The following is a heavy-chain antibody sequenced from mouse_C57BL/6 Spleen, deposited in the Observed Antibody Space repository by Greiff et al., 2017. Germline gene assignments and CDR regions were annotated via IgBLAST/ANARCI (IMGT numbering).Heavy chain of an antibody. V-gene: IGHV1-50*01. CDR1: GYTFTSYW. Sequence: QVQLQQPGAELVKPGASVKLSCKASGYTFTSYWMQWVKQRPGQGLEWIGEIDPSDSYTNYNQKFKGKATLTVDTSSSTAYLQLSSLTSEDSAVYYCARKPPILFFDYWGQGTTLTVSA. J-gene: IGHJ2*01. CDR3: ARKPPILFFDY. CDR2: IDPSDSYT.